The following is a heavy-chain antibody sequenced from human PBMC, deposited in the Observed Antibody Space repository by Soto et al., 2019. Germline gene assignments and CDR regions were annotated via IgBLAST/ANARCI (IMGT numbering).Heavy chain of an antibody. CDR1: GFTFSSYG. Sequence: GGSLRLSCSASGFTFSSYGMHWVRQAPGKGLEWVAVIWYDGSNKYYADSVKGRFTISRENSKNTLYLQMNSLRAEDTAVYYCAPFEYSSSSFVNWGQGTLVTVYS. V-gene: IGHV3-33*01. CDR2: IWYDGSNK. J-gene: IGHJ4*02. CDR3: APFEYSSSSFVN. D-gene: IGHD6-6*01.